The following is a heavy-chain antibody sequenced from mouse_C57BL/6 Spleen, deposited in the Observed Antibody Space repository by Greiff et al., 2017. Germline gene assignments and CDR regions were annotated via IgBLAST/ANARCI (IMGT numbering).Heavy chain of an antibody. CDR2: IHPKSGST. CDR3: ARIGGSAMDY. V-gene: IGHV1-64*01. J-gene: IGHJ4*01. Sequence: QVQLQQPGAELVKPGASVKLSCKASGYTFTSYWMHWVKPRPGQGLEWIGMIHPKSGSTNYNEKFKSKATLTVDKSSSTAYMQLSSLTSEDSAVYYCARIGGSAMDYWGQGTSVTVSS. D-gene: IGHD1-1*02. CDR1: GYTFTSYW.